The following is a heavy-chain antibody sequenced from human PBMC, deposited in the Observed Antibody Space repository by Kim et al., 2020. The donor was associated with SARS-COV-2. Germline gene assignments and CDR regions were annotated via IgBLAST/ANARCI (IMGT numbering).Heavy chain of an antibody. CDR1: GFTFSSYG. D-gene: IGHD2-2*01. CDR3: AKEGVWDCSSTSCAVWGYFDY. Sequence: GGSLRLSCAASGFTFSSYGMHWVRQAPGKGLEWVAVIWYDGSNKYYADSVKGRFTISRDNSKNTLYLQMNSLRAEDTAVYYCAKEGVWDCSSTSCAVWGYFDYWGQGTLVTVSS. CDR2: IWYDGSNK. J-gene: IGHJ4*02. V-gene: IGHV3-33*06.